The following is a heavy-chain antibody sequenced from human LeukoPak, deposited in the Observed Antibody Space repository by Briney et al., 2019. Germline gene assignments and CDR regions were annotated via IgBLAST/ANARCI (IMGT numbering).Heavy chain of an antibody. CDR3: ARTRYYYGFDF. Sequence: GGSLRLSCAASGFTFSDYSMNWVRQAPGKGLEWVSYISSTSGTIYYADSVKGRFAISRDNAKNSLYLQMNSLRAEGTAVYYCARTRYYYGFDFRGQGTMVTVSS. D-gene: IGHD2/OR15-2a*01. J-gene: IGHJ3*01. CDR2: ISSTSGTI. CDR1: GFTFSDYS. V-gene: IGHV3-48*01.